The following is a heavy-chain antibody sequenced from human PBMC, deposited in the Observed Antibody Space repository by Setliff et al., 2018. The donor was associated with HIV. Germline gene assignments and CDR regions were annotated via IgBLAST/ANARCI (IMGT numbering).Heavy chain of an antibody. CDR3: ARDFLRSGYFDS. J-gene: IGHJ4*02. CDR1: GGSISSGGYS. V-gene: IGHV4-30-2*05. Sequence: SETLSLTCAVSGGSISSGGYSWSWIRQSPGKGLEWIGYIYYSGSTLYNPSLRSRLSMSVDTSKNQFSLELSSVTAADTAVYFCARDFLRSGYFDSWGQGKLVTVSS. D-gene: IGHD4-17*01. CDR2: IYYSGST.